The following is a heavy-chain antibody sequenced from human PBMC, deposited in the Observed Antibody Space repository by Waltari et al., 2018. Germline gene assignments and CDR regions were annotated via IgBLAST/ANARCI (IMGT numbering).Heavy chain of an antibody. J-gene: IGHJ4*02. V-gene: IGHV4-4*02. D-gene: IGHD2-15*01. CDR3: ARFGGKSYYFDY. CDR1: GGSISSSNW. Sequence: QVQLQESGPGLVKPSGTLSLTCAVSGGSISSSNWWSWVRQPPGKGLEWIGEIYPSGSTNDNPALKSRVTISVDKSKNQCFLKLSSVTAADTAVYYCARFGGKSYYFDYWGQGTLVTVSS. CDR2: IYPSGST.